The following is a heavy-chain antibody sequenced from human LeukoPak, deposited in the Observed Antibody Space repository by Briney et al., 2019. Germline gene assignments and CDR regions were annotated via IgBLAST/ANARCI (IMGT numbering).Heavy chain of an antibody. Sequence: ASVKVSCKASGCTFTSYGISWVRQAPGQGLEWMGWISAYNGNTNFAQKLQGRVTMTTDTSTSTAYMGLRSLRSDDTAVYYCARVDCSSTSCYRLNAFDAFDIWGQGTMVTVSS. CDR1: GCTFTSYG. D-gene: IGHD2-2*01. V-gene: IGHV1-18*01. CDR2: ISAYNGNT. J-gene: IGHJ3*02. CDR3: ARVDCSSTSCYRLNAFDAFDI.